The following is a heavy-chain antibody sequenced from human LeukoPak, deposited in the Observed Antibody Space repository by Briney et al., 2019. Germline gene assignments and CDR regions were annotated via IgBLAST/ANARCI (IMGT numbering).Heavy chain of an antibody. V-gene: IGHV3-30*01. CDR2: ISYDGSNK. D-gene: IGHD3-3*01. CDR1: GFTFSSYA. CDR3: AREGGQGFWSGYSDAFDI. Sequence: GGSLRLSCAASGFTFSSYAMHWVRQAPGKGLEWVAVISYDGSNKYYADSVKGRFTISRDNSKNTLYLQMNSLRAEDTAVYYCAREGGQGFWSGYSDAFDIWGQGTMVTVS. J-gene: IGHJ3*02.